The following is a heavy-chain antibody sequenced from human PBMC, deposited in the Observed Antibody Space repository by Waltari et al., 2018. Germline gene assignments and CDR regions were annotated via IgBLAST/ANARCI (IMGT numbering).Heavy chain of an antibody. Sequence: QVQLQESGPGLVKPSQTLSLTCTVSGGSISSGSYYWSWLRQPAGKGLEWVGLIYTSGSTNYNPAPKSRGTIALNTYKNQSLLKLISVIAADTAVYYCAGDRIAAGDAFDIWGQGTMVTVSS. CDR3: AGDRIAAGDAFDI. CDR2: IYTSGST. D-gene: IGHD6-13*01. V-gene: IGHV4-61*02. J-gene: IGHJ3*02. CDR1: GGSISSGSYY.